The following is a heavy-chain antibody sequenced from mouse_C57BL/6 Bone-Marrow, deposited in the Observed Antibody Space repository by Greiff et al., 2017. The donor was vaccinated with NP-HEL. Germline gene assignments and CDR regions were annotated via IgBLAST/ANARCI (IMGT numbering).Heavy chain of an antibody. J-gene: IGHJ3*01. D-gene: IGHD2-14*01. V-gene: IGHV7-1*01. CDR3: ARDANHRGFAY. CDR1: GFTFSDFY. CDR2: SRNKANDYTT. Sequence: EVQLVESGGGLVQSGRSLRLSCATSGFTFSDFYMEWVRQAPGKGLEWIAASRNKANDYTTEYSASVKGRFIVSRDTSQSILYLQMNALRAEDTAIYYCARDANHRGFAYWGQGTLVTVSA.